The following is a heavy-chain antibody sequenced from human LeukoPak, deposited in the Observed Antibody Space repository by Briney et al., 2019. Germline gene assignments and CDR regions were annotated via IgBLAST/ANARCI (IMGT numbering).Heavy chain of an antibody. CDR1: GYTFTSYD. J-gene: IGHJ5*02. D-gene: IGHD2-2*01. V-gene: IGHV1-8*01. CDR3: ARGGDIAVVPAAMVGP. CDR2: MNPNSGNT. Sequence: GASVKVSCEASGYTFTSYDINWVRQATGQGLEWMGWMNPNSGNTGHAQKFQGRLTMTRDTSTNTAYMELSSLRSEDTAVYYCARGGDIAVVPAAMVGPWGQGTLVTVSS.